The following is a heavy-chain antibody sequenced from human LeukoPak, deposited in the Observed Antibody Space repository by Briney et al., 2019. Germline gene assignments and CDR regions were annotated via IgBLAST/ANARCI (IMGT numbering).Heavy chain of an antibody. D-gene: IGHD3-10*01. CDR1: GASVSGSPYY. V-gene: IGHV4-39*07. J-gene: IGHJ6*03. CDR3: AGYYGSGSYSGYYYMDV. CDR2: IYSSGST. Sequence: SETLSLTCTVSGASVSGSPYYWGWIRQPPGKGLEWIGSIYSSGSTYYNASLQSRVTISIETSKNQISLKLSSVTAADTAVYYCAGYYGSGSYSGYYYMDVWGKGTTVTVSS.